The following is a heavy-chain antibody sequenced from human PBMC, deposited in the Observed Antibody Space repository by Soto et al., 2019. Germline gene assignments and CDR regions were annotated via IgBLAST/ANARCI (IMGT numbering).Heavy chain of an antibody. CDR1: GDSISNSNYY. V-gene: IGHV4-39*07. CDR2: IYYSGIT. CDR3: ASMGYYYGSGSYPLDY. J-gene: IGHJ4*02. D-gene: IGHD3-10*01. Sequence: SETLSLTCTVSGDSISNSNYYWGWIRQPPGKGLEWIANIYYSGITYYNPSLKSRVTISVDTSKNQFSLKLSSVSAADTAVYYCASMGYYYGSGSYPLDYWGQGTPVTVSS.